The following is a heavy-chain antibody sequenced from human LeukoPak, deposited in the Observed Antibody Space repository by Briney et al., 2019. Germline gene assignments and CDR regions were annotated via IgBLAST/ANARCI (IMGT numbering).Heavy chain of an antibody. V-gene: IGHV3-21*01. CDR1: GFTFSSYS. CDR3: ARELRLGGLKN. CDR2: ISSSSSYI. D-gene: IGHD3-16*01. Sequence: PGGSLRLSCAASGFTFSSYSMNWVRQAPGKGLEWVSSISSSSSYIYYPDSVKGRFTISRDNAKNSLYLQMNSLRAEDTAVYYCARELRLGGLKNWGQGTLVTVSS. J-gene: IGHJ4*02.